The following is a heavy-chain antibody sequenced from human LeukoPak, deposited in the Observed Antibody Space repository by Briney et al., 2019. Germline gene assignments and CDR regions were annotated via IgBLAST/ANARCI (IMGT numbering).Heavy chain of an antibody. CDR3: AREDYDSSGYDY. J-gene: IGHJ4*02. V-gene: IGHV3-7*01. CDR1: GFTFSNYW. D-gene: IGHD3-22*01. CDR2: IKQDRSEK. Sequence: GGSLTLSCAASGFTFSNYWMSWVRQAPGKGLEWVGNIKQDRSEKYYVDSVKGRFTISRDNAKNSVYLQMNSLRVEDRAVYYCAREDYDSSGYDYWGQGTLVTVPS.